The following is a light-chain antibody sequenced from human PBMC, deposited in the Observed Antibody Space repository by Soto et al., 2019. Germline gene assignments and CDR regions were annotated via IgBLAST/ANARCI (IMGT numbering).Light chain of an antibody. CDR3: QQFET. Sequence: EIVMTQSPATLSVSPGERATLSCRASQSVSSSLAWYQQKPGQAPRLLIYDASTRATGIPARFSGSGSGTEFTLTISSLQSEDFAVYYCQQFETFGGGTKVEIK. V-gene: IGKV3-15*01. J-gene: IGKJ4*01. CDR2: DAS. CDR1: QSVSSS.